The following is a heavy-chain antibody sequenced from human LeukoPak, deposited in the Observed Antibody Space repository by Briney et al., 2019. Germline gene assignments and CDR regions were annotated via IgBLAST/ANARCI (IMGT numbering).Heavy chain of an antibody. D-gene: IGHD5-12*01. CDR1: GYTFTNSW. V-gene: IGHV5-51*01. Sequence: GESLKISCKTSGYTFTNSWIGWVRQMPGKGLEWMGIIHPSDSDTKYSPSFQGQVTISLDKSISTAYLQWSSLKASDTAMYYCARLSRYSGYDYELWGQGTLVTVSS. CDR3: ARLSRYSGYDYEL. J-gene: IGHJ4*02. CDR2: IHPSDSDT.